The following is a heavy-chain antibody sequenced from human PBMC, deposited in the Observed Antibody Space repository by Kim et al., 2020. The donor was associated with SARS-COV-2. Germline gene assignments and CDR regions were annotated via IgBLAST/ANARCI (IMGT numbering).Heavy chain of an antibody. J-gene: IGHJ6*03. CDR2: ISSSGSTI. V-gene: IGHV3-48*03. CDR1: GFTFSSSE. D-gene: IGHD2-2*01. Sequence: GGSLRLSCAASGFTFSSSEMNWVRQAPGKGLEWVSYISSSGSTIYYADSVKGRFTISRDNAKNSLYLQMNSLRAEDTAVYYCARDGTSRYYYYYYMDVWGKGTTVTVSS. CDR3: ARDGTSRYYYYYYMDV.